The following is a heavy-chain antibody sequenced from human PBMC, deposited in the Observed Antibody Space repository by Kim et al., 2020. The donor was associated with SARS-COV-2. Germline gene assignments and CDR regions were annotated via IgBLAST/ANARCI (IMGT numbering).Heavy chain of an antibody. J-gene: IGHJ4*02. D-gene: IGHD1-26*01. CDR1: GASISPYY. CDR3: ARGGSYYDS. V-gene: IGHV4-59*13. Sequence: SETLSLTCAVSGASISPYYWSWIRQPPGKGLEWVGYIYFTGTTNYNPSLKSRVTISIVKSKNQFSLKLSSVTAADTAAYYCARGGSYYDSWGQGTLVTVSS. CDR2: IYFTGTT.